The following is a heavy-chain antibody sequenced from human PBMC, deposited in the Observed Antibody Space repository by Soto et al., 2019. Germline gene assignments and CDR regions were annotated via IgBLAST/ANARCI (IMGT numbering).Heavy chain of an antibody. J-gene: IGHJ3*02. Sequence: LSLTCTVSGGSINGYYWNWIRQSAGKGLEWIGRIDSRGKTNYTPSLKSRVTMSIDTSKNQFSLSLRFVTAADSAVYFCAKDESGAADIWGQGTMVTVSS. D-gene: IGHD7-27*01. CDR1: GGSINGYY. CDR2: IDSRGKT. V-gene: IGHV4-4*07. CDR3: AKDESGAADI.